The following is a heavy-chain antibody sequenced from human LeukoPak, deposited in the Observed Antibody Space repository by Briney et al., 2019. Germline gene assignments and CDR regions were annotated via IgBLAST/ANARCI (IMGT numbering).Heavy chain of an antibody. CDR3: AKDLAIYDSIYFDY. CDR2: ISGSGGST. Sequence: SGGSLRLSCAASGFTFSSYAMSWVRQAPGKGLEWVSAISGSGGSTYYADSVKGRFTVSRDNSKNTLYLQMNSLRAEDAAVYYCAKDLAIYDSIYFDYWGQGTLVTVSS. V-gene: IGHV3-23*01. D-gene: IGHD3-22*01. J-gene: IGHJ4*02. CDR1: GFTFSSYA.